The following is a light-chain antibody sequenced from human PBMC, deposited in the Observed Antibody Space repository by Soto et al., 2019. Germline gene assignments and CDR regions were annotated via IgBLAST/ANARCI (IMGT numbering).Light chain of an antibody. Sequence: EIVMTQSPATLSVSPGERATLSCRASESVSNNLAWYQQKPGQAPRLLIYFASTRATGIPARFSGSGSGTEFTLTISSLQSEDFAVDYCQQYNKWPRTFGGGTKVETK. J-gene: IGKJ4*01. CDR1: ESVSNN. CDR3: QQYNKWPRT. CDR2: FAS. V-gene: IGKV3-15*01.